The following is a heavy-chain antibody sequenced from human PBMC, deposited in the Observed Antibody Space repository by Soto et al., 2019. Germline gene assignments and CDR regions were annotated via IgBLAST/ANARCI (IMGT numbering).Heavy chain of an antibody. CDR1: GYSISSGYY. CDR3: ASMLRVAVAGRLDY. J-gene: IGHJ4*02. Sequence: PSETLSLTCAVSGYSISSGYYWGWIRQPPGKGLEWIGSIYHSGSTYYNLSLKSRVTISVDTSKNQFSLKLSSVTAADTAVYYCASMLRVAVAGRLDYWGQGTLVTVSS. V-gene: IGHV4-38-2*01. D-gene: IGHD6-19*01. CDR2: IYHSGST.